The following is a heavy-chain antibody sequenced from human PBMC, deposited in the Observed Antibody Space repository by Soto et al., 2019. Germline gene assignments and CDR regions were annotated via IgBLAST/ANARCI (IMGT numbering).Heavy chain of an antibody. CDR2: IYYSGST. V-gene: IGHV4-30-4*01. Sequence: SETLSLTCTVSGGSISSGDYYWSWIRQPPGKGLEWIGYIYYSGSTYYNPSLKSRVTISVDTSKNQFSLKLSSVTAADTAVYYCARATSDSSGYYGNWFDPWGQGTLVTVSS. CDR3: ARATSDSSGYYGNWFDP. CDR1: GGSISSGDYY. J-gene: IGHJ5*02. D-gene: IGHD3-22*01.